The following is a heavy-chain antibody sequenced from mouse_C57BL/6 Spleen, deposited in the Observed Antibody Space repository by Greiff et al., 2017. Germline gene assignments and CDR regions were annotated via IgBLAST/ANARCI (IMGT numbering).Heavy chain of an antibody. CDR3: ARSYGSSLMDY. Sequence: VQLQQSGAELVKPGASVKLSCTASGFNINDYYMHWVKQRTEQGLEWIGRIDPEDGETKYAQKFQGKATITADTSSNTAYLQLSSLTSEDTAVYYCARSYGSSLMDYWGQGTSVTVSS. D-gene: IGHD1-1*01. J-gene: IGHJ4*01. CDR1: GFNINDYY. V-gene: IGHV14-2*01. CDR2: IDPEDGET.